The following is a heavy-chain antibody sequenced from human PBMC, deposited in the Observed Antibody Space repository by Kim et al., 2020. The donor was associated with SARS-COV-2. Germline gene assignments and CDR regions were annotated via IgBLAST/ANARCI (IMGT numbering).Heavy chain of an antibody. D-gene: IGHD5-18*01. V-gene: IGHV7-4-1*02. J-gene: IGHJ2*01. CDR1: GYTFTSYA. Sequence: ASVKVSCKASGYTFTSYAMNWVRQAPGQGLEWMGWINTNTGNPTYAQGFTGRFVFSLDTSVSTAYLQISSLKAEDTAVYYCARVPSYGYYWYFDLWGRGTLVTVSS. CDR3: ARVPSYGYYWYFDL. CDR2: INTNTGNP.